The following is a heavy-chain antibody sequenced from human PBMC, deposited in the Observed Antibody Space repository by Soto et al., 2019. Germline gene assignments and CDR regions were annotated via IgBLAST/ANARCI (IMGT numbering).Heavy chain of an antibody. Sequence: QVQLVQSGAEVKKPGASVKVSCKASGYTFTSYAMHWVRQAPGQRLEWMGWINAGNGNTKYSQKFQGRVTITRDTSASTAYIEMSSLTAEEKDEYYCARHHTAYNNSCYGMEVWGQGTTVTVSS. CDR3: ARHHTAYNNSCYGMEV. V-gene: IGHV1-3*01. CDR2: INAGNGNT. J-gene: IGHJ6*02. D-gene: IGHD6-13*01. CDR1: GYTFTSYA.